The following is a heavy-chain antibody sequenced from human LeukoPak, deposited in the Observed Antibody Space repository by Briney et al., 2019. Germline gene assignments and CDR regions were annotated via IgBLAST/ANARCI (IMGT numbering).Heavy chain of an antibody. Sequence: SETLSLTCTVSGGSISSSSYYWGWIRQPPGKGLEWIGSIYYSGSTYYNPSLKSRVTISVDTSKNQFSLKLSSVTAADTAVYYCARDGIAARPWRYFDYWGQGTLVTVSS. D-gene: IGHD6-6*01. V-gene: IGHV4-39*07. CDR2: IYYSGST. CDR3: ARDGIAARPWRYFDY. CDR1: GGSISSSSYY. J-gene: IGHJ4*02.